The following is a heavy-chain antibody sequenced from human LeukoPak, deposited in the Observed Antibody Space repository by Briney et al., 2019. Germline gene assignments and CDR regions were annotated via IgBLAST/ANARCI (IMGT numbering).Heavy chain of an antibody. D-gene: IGHD2-15*01. J-gene: IGHJ3*02. CDR1: GFTFSSYS. V-gene: IGHV3-7*01. CDR2: IKQDGSEK. CDR3: ARHRSGGSQDDAFDI. Sequence: PGGSLRLSCAASGFTFSSYSMNRVRQVPGRGLEWVADIKQDGSEKYYVDSVKGRFTISRQNAKNSLFLQMNSLRAEDTAVYYCARHRSGGSQDDAFDIWGQGTMVTVSS.